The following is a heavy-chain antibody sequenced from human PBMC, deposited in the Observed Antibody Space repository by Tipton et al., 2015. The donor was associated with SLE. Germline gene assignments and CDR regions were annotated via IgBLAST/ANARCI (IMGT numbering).Heavy chain of an antibody. CDR1: GGSFSGYY. CDR3: ARLPLRLLEYILGGFDY. Sequence: TLSLTCAVYGGSFSGYYCSWIRQPPGKGLEWIGEINHSGSTNYNPSLKSRVTISVDTSKNQFSLKLSSVTAADTAVYYCARLPLRLLEYILGGFDYWGQGTLVTVSS. CDR2: INHSGST. V-gene: IGHV4-34*01. D-gene: IGHD3-3*01. J-gene: IGHJ4*02.